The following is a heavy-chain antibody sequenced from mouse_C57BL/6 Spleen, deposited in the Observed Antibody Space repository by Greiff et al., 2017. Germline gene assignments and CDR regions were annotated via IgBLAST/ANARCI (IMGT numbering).Heavy chain of an antibody. D-gene: IGHD5-1-1*01. CDR1: GYTFTSYW. Sequence: EVQLQQSGTVLARPGASVKMSCKTSGYTFTSYWMHWVKQRPGQGLEWIGAIYPGNSDTSYNQKFKGKAKLTAVTSASTAYMELSSLTNEDSAVYYCTRGREIFAYWGQGTLVTVSA. V-gene: IGHV1-5*01. J-gene: IGHJ3*01. CDR3: TRGREIFAY. CDR2: IYPGNSDT.